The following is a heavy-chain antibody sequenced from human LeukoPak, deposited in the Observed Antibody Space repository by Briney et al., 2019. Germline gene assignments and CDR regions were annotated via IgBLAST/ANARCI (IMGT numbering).Heavy chain of an antibody. J-gene: IGHJ1*01. CDR1: GFTFRDYP. D-gene: IGHD5-12*01. CDR3: VKVGDSGYGEYYQH. CDR2: NSSAGGTT. Sequence: PGGSLRLSCAASGFTFRDYPIHWVRQAPGEGLQYVSANSSAGGTTYYADSVRGGFTISRDNSKNTLYLQMSSLRAEDTALYYCVKVGDSGYGEYYQHWGQGTLVTVSS. V-gene: IGHV3-64D*06.